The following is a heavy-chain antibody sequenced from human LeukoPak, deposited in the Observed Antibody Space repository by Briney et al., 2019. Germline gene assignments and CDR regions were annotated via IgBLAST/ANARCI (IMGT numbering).Heavy chain of an antibody. CDR2: IVVGSGNT. Sequence: GTSVKVSCKASGFTFTSSAVQWVRQARGQRLEWIGWIVVGSGNTNYAQKFQERVTITRDMSTSTAYMELSSLRSDDTAVYYCARGTYSSSLYYFDYWGQGTLVTVSS. V-gene: IGHV1-58*01. CDR3: ARGTYSSSLYYFDY. J-gene: IGHJ4*02. D-gene: IGHD6-13*01. CDR1: GFTFTSSA.